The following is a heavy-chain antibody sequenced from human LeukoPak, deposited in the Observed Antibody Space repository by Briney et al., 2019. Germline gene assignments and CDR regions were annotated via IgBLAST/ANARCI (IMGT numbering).Heavy chain of an antibody. CDR2: INHSGST. V-gene: IGHV4-34*01. Sequence: SETLSLTCAVYGGSFSGYYWSWIRQPPGKGLEWIGEINHSGSTNYNPSLKSRVTISVDTSKNQFSLKLSSVTAADTAVCYCASHCSGGSCYADYWGQGTLVTVSS. J-gene: IGHJ4*02. CDR1: GGSFSGYY. D-gene: IGHD2-15*01. CDR3: ASHCSGGSCYADY.